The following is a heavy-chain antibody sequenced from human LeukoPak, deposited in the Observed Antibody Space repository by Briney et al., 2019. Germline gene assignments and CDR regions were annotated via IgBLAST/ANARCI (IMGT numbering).Heavy chain of an antibody. Sequence: SETLSLTCTVSGGSISSGDYYWSWIRQPPGKGLEWIGEINHSGSTNYNPSLKSRVTISVDTSKNQFSLKLSSVTAADTAVYYCARPGRGIARFDPWGQGTLVTVSS. CDR2: INHSGST. J-gene: IGHJ5*02. CDR3: ARPGRGIARFDP. D-gene: IGHD6-13*01. CDR1: GGSISSGDYY. V-gene: IGHV4-39*07.